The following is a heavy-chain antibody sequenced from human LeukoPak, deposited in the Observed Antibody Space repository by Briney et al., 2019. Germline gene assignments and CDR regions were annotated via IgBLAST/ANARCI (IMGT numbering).Heavy chain of an antibody. Sequence: GGSLRLSCAASGITFSRFWMSWVRQAPGKGLQWVANINQDGSEKHYVDSVKGRFTISRDNAENSLYLQMNSLRAEDTAVYYCAKGFAAAGIDFDYWGQGTLVTVSS. J-gene: IGHJ4*02. V-gene: IGHV3-7*03. D-gene: IGHD6-13*01. CDR2: INQDGSEK. CDR3: AKGFAAAGIDFDY. CDR1: GITFSRFW.